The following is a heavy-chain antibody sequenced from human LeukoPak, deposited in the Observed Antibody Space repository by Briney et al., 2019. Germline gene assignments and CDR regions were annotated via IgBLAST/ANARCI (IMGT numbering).Heavy chain of an antibody. Sequence: GGSLRLSCAASGFTFSSYAMSWVRQAPGKGLEWVSAISGSGGSTYYADSVKGRFTISRDNSKNTLYLQMNSLRAEDTAVYYCARDLKGTMVRGVTSNWFDPWGQGTLVTVSS. CDR2: ISGSGGST. J-gene: IGHJ5*02. CDR3: ARDLKGTMVRGVTSNWFDP. CDR1: GFTFSSYA. V-gene: IGHV3-23*01. D-gene: IGHD3-10*01.